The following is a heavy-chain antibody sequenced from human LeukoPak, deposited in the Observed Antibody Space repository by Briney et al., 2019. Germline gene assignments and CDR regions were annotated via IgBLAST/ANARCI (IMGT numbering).Heavy chain of an antibody. CDR3: ASGILWFGEGVPYYFDY. J-gene: IGHJ4*02. CDR2: INHSGST. Sequence: PSQTLSLTCAVSGGSISSGGYSWSWIRQPPGKGLEWIGYINHSGSTNYNPSLKSRVTISVDTSKNQFSLKLSSVTAADTAVYYCASGILWFGEGVPYYFDYWGQGTLVTVSS. CDR1: GGSISSGGYS. V-gene: IGHV4-30-2*01. D-gene: IGHD3-10*01.